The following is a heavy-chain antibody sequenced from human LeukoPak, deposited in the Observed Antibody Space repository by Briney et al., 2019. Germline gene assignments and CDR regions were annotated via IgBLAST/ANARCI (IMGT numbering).Heavy chain of an antibody. Sequence: ASVKVSCKASGYTFTNYYMHWVRQAPGQGLEWMGWINPNSGGTNYAQKFQGWVTMTRDTSISTAYMELSRLRSDDTAVYYCARDYCSSTSCYYYYGMDVWGQGTTVTVSS. CDR3: ARDYCSSTSCYYYYGMDV. CDR2: INPNSGGT. V-gene: IGHV1-2*04. D-gene: IGHD2-2*01. CDR1: GYTFTNYY. J-gene: IGHJ6*02.